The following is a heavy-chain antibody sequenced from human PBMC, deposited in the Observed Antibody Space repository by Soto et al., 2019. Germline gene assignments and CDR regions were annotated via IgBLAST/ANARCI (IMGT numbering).Heavy chain of an antibody. CDR1: GGSISSSSYY. J-gene: IGHJ4*02. V-gene: IGHV4-39*01. CDR2: IYYSGST. Sequence: PSETLSLTCTVSGGSISSSSYYWGWIRQPPGKGLEWIGSIYYSGSTYYNPSLKSRVTISVDTSKNQFSLKLSSVTAADTAVYYCAGQWDAWELLRVNFFEHWGQGTLVTVSS. D-gene: IGHD1-26*01. CDR3: AGQWDAWELLRVNFFEH.